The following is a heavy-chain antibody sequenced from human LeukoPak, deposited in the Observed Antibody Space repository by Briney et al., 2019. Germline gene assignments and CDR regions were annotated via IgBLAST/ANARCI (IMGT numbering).Heavy chain of an antibody. CDR3: AKKDRGYYYDSSGSPFDYFDY. CDR2: ISVSGGST. D-gene: IGHD3-22*01. Sequence: GGSLRLSCAASGFTLSSYAMSSVRQAPRNGLEWVSAISVSGGSTNYPDSVKGRITIYRDNSKNTLYMQMNSLRAQDTAVYYCAKKDRGYYYDSSGSPFDYFDYWGQGTLVTVSS. J-gene: IGHJ4*02. V-gene: IGHV3-23*01. CDR1: GFTLSSYA.